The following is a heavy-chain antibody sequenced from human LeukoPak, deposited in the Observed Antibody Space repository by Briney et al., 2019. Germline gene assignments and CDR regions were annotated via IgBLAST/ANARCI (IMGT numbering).Heavy chain of an antibody. CDR2: INPNSGGT. CDR3: ARDYFPVAGTDY. D-gene: IGHD6-19*01. Sequence: ASVKVSCKASGYTFTGYYMHWVRQAPGQGLEWMGWINPNSGGTNYAQKFQGRVTMTRDTSISTAYMELSRLRSGDTAVYYCARDYFPVAGTDYWGQGTLVTVSS. V-gene: IGHV1-2*02. CDR1: GYTFTGYY. J-gene: IGHJ4*02.